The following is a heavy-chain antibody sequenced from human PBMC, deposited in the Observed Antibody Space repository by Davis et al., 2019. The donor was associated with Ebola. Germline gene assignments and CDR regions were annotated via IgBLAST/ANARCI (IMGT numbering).Heavy chain of an antibody. CDR3: AKGGYDYINPRGYFDY. CDR1: GFTFSSYG. J-gene: IGHJ4*02. Sequence: GESLKISCAASGFTFSSYGMHWVRQAPGKGLEWVAVISYDGSNKYYADSVKGRFSISRDTSKNTLFLQMNSLRAEDTAVYYCAKGGYDYINPRGYFDYWGQGTLVTVSS. CDR2: ISYDGSNK. D-gene: IGHD4-11*01. V-gene: IGHV3-30*18.